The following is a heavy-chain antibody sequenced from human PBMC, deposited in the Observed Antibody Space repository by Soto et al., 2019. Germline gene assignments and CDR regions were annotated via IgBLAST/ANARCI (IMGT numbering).Heavy chain of an antibody. D-gene: IGHD4-17*01. CDR1: GFTFSSYS. J-gene: IGHJ3*02. Sequence: EVQLVESGGGLVQPGGSLRHSCAASGFTFSSYSMNWVRQAPGKRLEWVPYISSSSSTIYYADSVKGRFTISRDNAKNSLYLQMNSLRDEDTAVYYCARDLHHDYGDPIDAFDIWGQGTMVTVSS. V-gene: IGHV3-48*02. CDR2: ISSSSSTI. CDR3: ARDLHHDYGDPIDAFDI.